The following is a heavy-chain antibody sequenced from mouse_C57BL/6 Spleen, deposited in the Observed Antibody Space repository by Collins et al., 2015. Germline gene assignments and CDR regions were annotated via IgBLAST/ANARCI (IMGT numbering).Heavy chain of an antibody. CDR1: GYSFTSYY. J-gene: IGHJ2*01. D-gene: IGHD1-1*02. V-gene: IGHV1-66*01. CDR3: ARYRWALDY. Sequence: QVQLQQSGPELVKPGASVKISCKASGYSFTSYYIHWVKQRPGQGLEWIGWFILESGNTKYNEKFKGKATLTADTSSSTAYMQLSSLTSEDSAVYYCARYRWALDYWGQGTTLTVSS. CDR2: FILESGNT.